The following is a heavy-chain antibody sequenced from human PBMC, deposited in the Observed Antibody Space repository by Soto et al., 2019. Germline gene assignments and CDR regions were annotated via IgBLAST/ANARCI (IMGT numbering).Heavy chain of an antibody. Sequence: QVQLVESGGGVVQPGRSLRLSCAASGFTFSSYGMHWVRQAPGKGLEWVAVISYDGSNKYYADSVKGRFTISRDNSKNTLYLQMNSLRAEDTAVYYCAKEADDFWNGYYKAPPGYFDYWGQGTLVTVSS. V-gene: IGHV3-30*18. D-gene: IGHD3-3*01. J-gene: IGHJ4*02. CDR1: GFTFSSYG. CDR2: ISYDGSNK. CDR3: AKEADDFWNGYYKAPPGYFDY.